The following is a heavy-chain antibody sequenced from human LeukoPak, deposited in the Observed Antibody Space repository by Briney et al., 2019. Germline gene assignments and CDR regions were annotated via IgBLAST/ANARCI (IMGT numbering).Heavy chain of an antibody. D-gene: IGHD6-19*01. J-gene: IGHJ5*02. V-gene: IGHV4-39*07. CDR3: ARGRAGRIAVAGTRDNWFDP. CDR1: GGSISSSSYY. CDR2: IYYSGNT. Sequence: SETLSLTCTVSGGSISSSSYYWGWIRQPPGKGLEWIGSIYYSGNTYYNPSLKSRVTISVDTSKNQFSLKLSSVTAADTAVYYCARGRAGRIAVAGTRDNWFDPWGQGTLVTVSS.